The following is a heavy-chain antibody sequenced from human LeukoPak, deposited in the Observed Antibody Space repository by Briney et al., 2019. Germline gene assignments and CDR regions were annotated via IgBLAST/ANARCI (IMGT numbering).Heavy chain of an antibody. CDR3: ARDLVHSSGWYNYYYYYGMDV. V-gene: IGHV1-18*01. Sequence: ASVKVSCKASGYTFTSYGISWVRQAPGQGLEWMGWISAYNGNTNYAQKLQGRVTMTTDTSTSTAYMELRSLRSDDTAVYYCARDLVHSSGWYNYYYYYGMDVWGQGTTVTVSS. D-gene: IGHD6-19*01. CDR1: GYTFTSYG. J-gene: IGHJ6*02. CDR2: ISAYNGNT.